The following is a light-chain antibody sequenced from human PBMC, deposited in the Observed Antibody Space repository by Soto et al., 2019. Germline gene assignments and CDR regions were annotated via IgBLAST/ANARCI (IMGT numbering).Light chain of an antibody. CDR2: EVS. J-gene: IGLJ1*01. CDR3: CAYAYSPDI. V-gene: IGLV2-23*02. Sequence: QSALTQPASVSGSPGQSIIISCTGTRSDVGTYNLVSWYQHHPGKAPKLLIYEVSKRPSGVSNRFSGSKSGNTASLTISGRQAEDEADYYCCAYAYSPDIFGSGTKVTVL. CDR1: RSDVGTYNL.